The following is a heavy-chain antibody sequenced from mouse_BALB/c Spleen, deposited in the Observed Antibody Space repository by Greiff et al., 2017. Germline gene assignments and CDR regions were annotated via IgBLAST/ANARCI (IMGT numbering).Heavy chain of an antibody. Sequence: EVQLVESGGGLVQPGGSLKLSCAASGFTFSSYGMSWVRQTPDKRLELVATINSNGGSTYYPDSVKGRFTISRDNAKNTLYLQMSSLTSEDTAVYYCAREGDGYYVPYAMDYWGQGTSVTVSS. J-gene: IGHJ4*01. D-gene: IGHD2-3*01. CDR1: GFTFSSYG. V-gene: IGHV5-6-3*01. CDR3: AREGDGYYVPYAMDY. CDR2: INSNGGST.